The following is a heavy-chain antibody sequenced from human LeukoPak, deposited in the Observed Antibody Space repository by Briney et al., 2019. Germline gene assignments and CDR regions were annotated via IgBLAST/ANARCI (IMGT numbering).Heavy chain of an antibody. Sequence: SETLSLTCTVSGGSISSYYWSWILQPPGKGLKWIGYIYYSGSTNYNPSLKSRVTISVDTSKNQFSLKLSSVTAADTAVYYCAREGSYYGMDVWGQGTTVTVSS. CDR3: AREGSYYGMDV. CDR2: IYYSGST. V-gene: IGHV4-59*01. CDR1: GGSISSYY. J-gene: IGHJ6*02.